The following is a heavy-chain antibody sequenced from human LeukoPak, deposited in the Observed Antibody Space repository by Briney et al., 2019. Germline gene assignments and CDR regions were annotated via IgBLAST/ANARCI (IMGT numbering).Heavy chain of an antibody. CDR2: IKPNSGDT. Sequence: ASVKVSCKASGYSFADYYMHWVRQAPGQGLEWMGWIKPNSGDTRSAQKFQGRVIMTRDTSTGTAYMELSSLRYDDTAVYYCATNILVRDIINWFDPWGQGTLATVSS. CDR3: ATNILVRDIINWFDP. V-gene: IGHV1-2*02. D-gene: IGHD3-10*01. J-gene: IGHJ5*02. CDR1: GYSFADYY.